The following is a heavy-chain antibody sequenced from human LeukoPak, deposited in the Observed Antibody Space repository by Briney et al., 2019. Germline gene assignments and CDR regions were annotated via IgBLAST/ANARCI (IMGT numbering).Heavy chain of an antibody. CDR1: GYTFTSYG. J-gene: IGHJ3*02. CDR2: ISAYNGNT. CDR3: AREDGMKLRRAFDI. D-gene: IGHD1-7*01. V-gene: IGHV1-18*01. Sequence: ASVKVSCKASGYTFTSYGISWVRQAPGQGLEWMGWISAYNGNTNYAQKLQGRVTMTTDTSTSTAYMELRSVRSDDTAVYYCAREDGMKLRRAFDIWGQGTMVTVSS.